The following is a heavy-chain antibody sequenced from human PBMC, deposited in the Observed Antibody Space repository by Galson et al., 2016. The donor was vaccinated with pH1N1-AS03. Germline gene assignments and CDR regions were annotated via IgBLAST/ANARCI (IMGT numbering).Heavy chain of an antibody. CDR3: ARRGHCTGISCYDLDS. J-gene: IGHJ4*02. D-gene: IGHD2-2*01. V-gene: IGHV5-51*03. CDR1: GDSFNTYW. Sequence: QSGAEVKKPGESLKISCKGSGDSFNTYWIGWVRQMPGKGLEWMGIIYPGDSDTRYSPSFAGHVTISAAASISTAYLQWSSIKAPDTAIYYCARRGHCTGISCYDLDSWGQGTMVTVSS. CDR2: IYPGDSDT.